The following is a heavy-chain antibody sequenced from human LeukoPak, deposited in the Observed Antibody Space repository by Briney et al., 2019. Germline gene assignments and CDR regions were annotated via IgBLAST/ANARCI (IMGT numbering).Heavy chain of an antibody. CDR2: INSDGSST. D-gene: IGHD2-15*01. CDR1: GFTFSSYW. J-gene: IGHJ5*02. V-gene: IGHV3-74*01. Sequence: GGSLRLSCAASGFTFSSYWMHWVRQAPGKGLVWVSRINSDGSSTSYADSVKGRFTISRDNAKNTLYLQMNSLRAEDTAVYYCARGYCSGGSCYFSQYNWFDPWGQGTLVTVSP. CDR3: ARGYCSGGSCYFSQYNWFDP.